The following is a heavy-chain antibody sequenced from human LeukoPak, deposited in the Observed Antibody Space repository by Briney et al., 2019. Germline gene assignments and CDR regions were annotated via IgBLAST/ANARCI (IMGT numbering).Heavy chain of an antibody. V-gene: IGHV3-7*01. J-gene: IGHJ4*02. CDR2: IKQDGSEM. CDR3: ARVGRGEIDY. Sequence: PGGSLRLSCAASGFTFSSYWMSWVRQAPGKGLEWVANIKQDGSEMYYVDSVKGRYTISRDNAKNSPYLQMNSLRAEDTAVYYCARVGRGEIDYWGQGTLVTVSS. CDR1: GFTFSSYW. D-gene: IGHD3-10*01.